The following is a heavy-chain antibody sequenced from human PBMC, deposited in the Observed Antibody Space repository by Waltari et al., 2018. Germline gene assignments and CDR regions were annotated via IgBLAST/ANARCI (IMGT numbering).Heavy chain of an antibody. CDR3: ARLDYDSSGYQAYYYYYMDV. Sequence: QVQLQESGPGLVKPSETLSLTCTVSGGSISSYYWSWIRQPPGKGLEWIGYIYYSGSTNYNPALKSRVTISVDTSKNQFSLKLSSVTAADTAVYYCARLDYDSSGYQAYYYYYMDVWGKGTTVTICS. CDR2: IYYSGST. CDR1: GGSISSYY. D-gene: IGHD3-22*01. J-gene: IGHJ6*03. V-gene: IGHV4-59*08.